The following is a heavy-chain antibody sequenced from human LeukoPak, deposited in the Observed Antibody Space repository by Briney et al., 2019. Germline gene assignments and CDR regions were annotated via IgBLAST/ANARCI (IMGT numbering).Heavy chain of an antibody. D-gene: IGHD5-24*01. CDR2: IRYDGSNK. CDR1: GFTFSSYG. Sequence: PGGSLRLSCAASGFTFSSYGMHWVRQAPGKGLEWVAFIRYDGSNKYYADSVKGRFTISRDNSKNTLYLQMNSLRAEDTAVYYCARDGRWLQKPGHMDVWGKGTTVTVSS. V-gene: IGHV3-30*02. J-gene: IGHJ6*03. CDR3: ARDGRWLQKPGHMDV.